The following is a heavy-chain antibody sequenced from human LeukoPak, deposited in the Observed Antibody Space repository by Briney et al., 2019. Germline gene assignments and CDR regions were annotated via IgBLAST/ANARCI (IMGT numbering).Heavy chain of an antibody. D-gene: IGHD6-13*01. CDR1: GFTFSSYA. CDR3: ARSKGGYSSFGPYYYYGMDV. V-gene: IGHV3-30-3*01. J-gene: IGHJ6*02. CDR2: ISYDGSNK. Sequence: GRSPRLSCAASGFTFSSYAMHWVRQAPGKGLEWVAVISYDGSNKYYADSVKGRFTISRDNSKNTLYLQMNSLRAEDTAVYYCARSKGGYSSFGPYYYYGMDVWGQGTTVTVSS.